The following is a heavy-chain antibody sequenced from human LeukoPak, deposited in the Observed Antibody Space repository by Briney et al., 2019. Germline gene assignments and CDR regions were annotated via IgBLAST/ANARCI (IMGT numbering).Heavy chain of an antibody. D-gene: IGHD2-2*01. Sequence: GGSLRLSCAASGFTFYNYVMSWVRQTPGKGLEWVSLISVNGGRASYADSVRGRFTISRDNLKSTVYLQMNSLRAEDTAIYYCVKDHTESYPWYMDFWGRGALVTVSS. J-gene: IGHJ2*01. CDR3: VKDHTESYPWYMDF. CDR1: GFTFYNYV. CDR2: ISVNGGRA. V-gene: IGHV3-23*01.